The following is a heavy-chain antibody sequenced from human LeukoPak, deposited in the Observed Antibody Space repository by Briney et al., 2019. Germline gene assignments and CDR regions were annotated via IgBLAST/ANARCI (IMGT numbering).Heavy chain of an antibody. Sequence: GESLKISCKGSGYSFTSYWISWVRQMPGKGLEWMGSIDPSDSYTNYSPSFQGHVTISADKSISTAYLQWSSLKASDTATYYCARPMAGSGGYYYYDMDVWGQGTKVTVSS. CDR2: IDPSDSYT. CDR1: GYSFTSYW. CDR3: ARPMAGSGGYYYYDMDV. V-gene: IGHV5-10-1*01. J-gene: IGHJ6*02. D-gene: IGHD2-8*01.